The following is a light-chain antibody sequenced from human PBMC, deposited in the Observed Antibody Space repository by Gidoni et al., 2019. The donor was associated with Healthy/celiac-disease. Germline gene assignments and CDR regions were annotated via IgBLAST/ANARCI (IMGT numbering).Light chain of an antibody. CDR2: GAS. CDR1: QSVSSSY. CDR3: QQYGSSPYT. J-gene: IGKJ2*01. V-gene: IGKV3-20*01. Sequence: EIVLTQSPGTLSLSPGERASQSVSSSYLAWYQQKPGQAPRLLIYGASSRATGIPDRFSGSGSGTDFTLTISRLEPEDFAVYYCQQYGSSPYTFGQXTKLEIK.